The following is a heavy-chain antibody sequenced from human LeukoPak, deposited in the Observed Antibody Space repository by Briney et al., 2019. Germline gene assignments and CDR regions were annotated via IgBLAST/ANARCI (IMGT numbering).Heavy chain of an antibody. J-gene: IGHJ4*02. CDR2: IYYSGST. D-gene: IGHD3-22*01. CDR1: GGSISSSSYY. CDR3: ARHYDTSGYWYYFDY. Sequence: PSETLSLTCTVSGGSISSSSYYWGWIRQPPGKGLEWIGYIYYSGSTNYNPSLKRRVTISVDTSKNQFSLKLTSVTAADTAVYYCARHYDTSGYWYYFDYWGQGTLVTVSS. V-gene: IGHV4-39*01.